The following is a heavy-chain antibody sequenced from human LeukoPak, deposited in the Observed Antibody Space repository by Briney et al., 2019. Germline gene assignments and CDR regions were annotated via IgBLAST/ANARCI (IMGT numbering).Heavy chain of an antibody. J-gene: IGHJ6*02. V-gene: IGHV3-66*01. D-gene: IGHD6-13*01. CDR1: GFTVSSNY. CDR3: ARVVAAAGRRGYYYYYGMDV. Sequence: GGSLRLSCAASGFTVSSNYMSWVRQAPGKGLEWVSVIYSGGSTYYADSVKGRFTISRDNPKNTLYLQMDSLRAEDTAVYYCARVVAAAGRRGYYYYYGMDVWGQGTTVTVSS. CDR2: IYSGGST.